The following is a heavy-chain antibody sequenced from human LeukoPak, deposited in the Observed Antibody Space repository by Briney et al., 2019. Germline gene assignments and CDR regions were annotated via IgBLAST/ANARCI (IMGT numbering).Heavy chain of an antibody. D-gene: IGHD5-18*01. CDR2: IYSGKT. CDR1: GGSISSYY. Sequence: SETLSLTCAVSGGSISSYYWSWIRQPPGKGLEWIGYIYSGKTDYTPSLKSRVTISVDTSKNQFSLKLSSVSAADTAVYYCARGFEYNYRYTFGYWVQGTLVTVSS. V-gene: IGHV4-59*01. CDR3: ARGFEYNYRYTFGY. J-gene: IGHJ4*02.